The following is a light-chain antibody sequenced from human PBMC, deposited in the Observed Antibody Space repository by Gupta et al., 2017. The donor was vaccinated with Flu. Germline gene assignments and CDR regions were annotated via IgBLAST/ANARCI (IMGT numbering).Light chain of an antibody. CDR1: DIGTKS. V-gene: IGLV3-21*02. Sequence: SYVLTQPPSVSVAPGQTARITCGGNDIGTKSVHWYQQKPGQAPVLVVYDVSDRPSGIPERFSGSNSENTATLTISRVEAGDEADYFCQVWDSSSDWVYGRGTKVTVL. CDR3: QVWDSSSDWV. CDR2: DVS. J-gene: IGLJ3*02.